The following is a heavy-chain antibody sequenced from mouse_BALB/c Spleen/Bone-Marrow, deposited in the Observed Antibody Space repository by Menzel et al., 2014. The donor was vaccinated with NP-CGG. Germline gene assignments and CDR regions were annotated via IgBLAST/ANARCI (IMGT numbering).Heavy chain of an antibody. Sequence: QVQPQQSGAELMKPGASVKISCKATGYTFSSYWIEWVKQRPGHGLEWIGEILPGSGSTNYNEKFKGKATFTADTSSNTAYMQLSSLTSEDSAVYYCARGGYYGSSYEDYAMDYWGQGTSVTVSS. V-gene: IGHV1-9*01. D-gene: IGHD1-1*01. CDR1: GYTFSSYW. CDR3: ARGGYYGSSYEDYAMDY. J-gene: IGHJ4*01. CDR2: ILPGSGST.